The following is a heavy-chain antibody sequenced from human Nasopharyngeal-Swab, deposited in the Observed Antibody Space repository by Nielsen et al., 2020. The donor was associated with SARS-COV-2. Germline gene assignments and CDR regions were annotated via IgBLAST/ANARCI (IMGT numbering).Heavy chain of an antibody. CDR2: LSANGGRT. CDR3: AKDRAWGLDY. CDR1: GFAFSTYA. J-gene: IGHJ4*02. D-gene: IGHD1-26*01. Sequence: GESLKISCAASGFAFSTYAMSWVRQAPGKGLEWVSALSANGGRTYHADSVKGRFTISRDNSKNTLYLQMNTLRAEDTAVYYCAKDRAWGLDYWGQGTLVTVSS. V-gene: IGHV3-23*01.